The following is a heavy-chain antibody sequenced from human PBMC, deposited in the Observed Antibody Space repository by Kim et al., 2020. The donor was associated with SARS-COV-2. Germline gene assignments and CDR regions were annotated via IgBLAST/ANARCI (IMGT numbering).Heavy chain of an antibody. CDR3: ARAIYDSSGYYLGY. V-gene: IGHV3-30*04. CDR1: GFTFSSYA. J-gene: IGHJ4*02. Sequence: GGSLRLSCAASGFTFSSYAMHWVRQAPGKGLEWVAVISYDGSNKYYADSVKGRFTISRDNSKNTLYLQMNSLRAEDTAVYYCARAIYDSSGYYLGYWGQG. CDR2: ISYDGSNK. D-gene: IGHD3-22*01.